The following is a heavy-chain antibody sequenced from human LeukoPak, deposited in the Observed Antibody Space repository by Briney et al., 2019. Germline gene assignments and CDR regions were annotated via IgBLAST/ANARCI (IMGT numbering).Heavy chain of an antibody. CDR1: GYTFTSYD. J-gene: IGHJ4*02. V-gene: IGHV1-2*02. D-gene: IGHD3-9*01. Sequence: ASVKVSCKASGYTFTSYDINWVRQATGQGLEWMGWIKPNSGGTNYAQKFQGRVTMTRDTSISTAYMELSSLRSDDTAVYFCARVFERQLPDYWGQGTLVTVSS. CDR3: ARVFERQLPDY. CDR2: IKPNSGGT.